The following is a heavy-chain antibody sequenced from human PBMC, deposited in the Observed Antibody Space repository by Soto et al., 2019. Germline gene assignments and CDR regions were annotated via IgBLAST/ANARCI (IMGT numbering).Heavy chain of an antibody. CDR2: ISGSGSDT. D-gene: IGHD1-26*01. V-gene: IGHV3-23*01. CDR1: KFTFNNYV. CDR3: WKGGSLSYYVFFGMDV. J-gene: IGHJ6*02. Sequence: GGSLRLSCAASKFTFNNYVMSWVRQAQGKGLEWVSSISGSGSDTKYADSVKGRFTISRDNSRNTLYLQMSSLRVEDTAVYYCWKGGSLSYYVFFGMDVWVQGTTVTVSS.